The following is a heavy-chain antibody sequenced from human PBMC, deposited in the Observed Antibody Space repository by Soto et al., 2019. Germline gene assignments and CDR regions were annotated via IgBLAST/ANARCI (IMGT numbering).Heavy chain of an antibody. D-gene: IGHD3-10*01. Sequence: GGSLRLSCAASGFTFSSYGMHWVRQAPGKGLEWVAVIWYDGSNKYYADSVKGRFTISRDNSKNTLYLQMNSLRAEDTAVYYCARMYSVYGSGSSLVRYWGQGTLVTVSS. CDR3: ARMYSVYGSGSSLVRY. J-gene: IGHJ4*02. CDR1: GFTFSSYG. V-gene: IGHV3-33*01. CDR2: IWYDGSNK.